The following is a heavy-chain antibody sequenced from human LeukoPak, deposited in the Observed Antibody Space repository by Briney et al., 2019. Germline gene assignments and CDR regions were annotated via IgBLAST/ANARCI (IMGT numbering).Heavy chain of an antibody. J-gene: IGHJ4*02. CDR2: IYHSGST. V-gene: IGHV4-38-2*02. CDR1: GYSISSGYY. CDR3: ARRYVSGDYFFYYFDY. D-gene: IGHD4-17*01. Sequence: PWETLTLTCTVSGYSISSGYYWGLIRQPPGELLEVVGSIYHSGSTYYNPSLKSRVTISVDTSKNQFSLKLSSVTAADTAVYYCARRYVSGDYFFYYFDYWGQGTLVTVSS.